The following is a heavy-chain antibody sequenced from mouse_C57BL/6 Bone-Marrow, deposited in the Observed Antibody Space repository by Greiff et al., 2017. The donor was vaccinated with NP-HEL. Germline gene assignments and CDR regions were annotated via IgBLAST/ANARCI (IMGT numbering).Heavy chain of an antibody. D-gene: IGHD2-2*01. CDR2: ISDGGSYT. J-gene: IGHJ4*01. CDR1: GFTFSSYA. Sequence: EVKLVESGGGLVKPGGSLKLSCAASGFTFSSYAMSWVRQTPEKRLEWVATISDGGSYTYYPDNVKGRFTISRDNAKNNLYLQMSHLKSEDTAMYYCARGGYPLYYYAMDYWGQGTSVTVSS. V-gene: IGHV5-4*03. CDR3: ARGGYPLYYYAMDY.